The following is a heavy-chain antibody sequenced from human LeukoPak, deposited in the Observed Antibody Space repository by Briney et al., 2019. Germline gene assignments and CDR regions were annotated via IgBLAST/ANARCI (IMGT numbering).Heavy chain of an antibody. Sequence: GRSLRLSCAASGFTFSSYAMHWVRQAPGKGLEWVAVISYDGSNKYYADSVKGRFTISRDNSKNTLYLQMNSLRAEDTAVYYCARELPGYQLLWKLDYWGQGTLVTVSS. CDR2: ISYDGSNK. CDR3: ARELPGYQLLWKLDY. D-gene: IGHD2-2*01. V-gene: IGHV3-30*04. J-gene: IGHJ4*02. CDR1: GFTFSSYA.